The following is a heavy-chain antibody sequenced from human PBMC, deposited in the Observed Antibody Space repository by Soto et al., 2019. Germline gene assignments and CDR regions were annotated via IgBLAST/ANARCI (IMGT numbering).Heavy chain of an antibody. V-gene: IGHV3-23*01. D-gene: IGHD3-22*01. J-gene: IGHJ3*02. CDR2: ISGSGGST. CDR1: GFTFSSYA. CDR3: AKESSIVVVSSGAFDI. Sequence: LRLSCAASGFTFSSYAMSWVRQAPGKGLEWVSAISGSGGSTYYADSVKGRFTISRDNSKNTLYLQMNSLRAEDTAVYYCAKESSIVVVSSGAFDIWGQGTMVTVSS.